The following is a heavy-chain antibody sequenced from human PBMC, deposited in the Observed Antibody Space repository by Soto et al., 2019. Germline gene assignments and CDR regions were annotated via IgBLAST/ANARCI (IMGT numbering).Heavy chain of an antibody. V-gene: IGHV3-21*01. Sequence: PGGSLRLSCAASAFTFSTYSMSWVRQAPGKGLEWISTISSRSDYIFYADSVKGRFTISRDNAKNSLYLQMDSLRAEDTAVYYCARSLPGFPPDYWGQGTQVTVSS. CDR2: ISSRSDYI. CDR3: ARSLPGFPPDY. CDR1: AFTFSTYS. J-gene: IGHJ4*02.